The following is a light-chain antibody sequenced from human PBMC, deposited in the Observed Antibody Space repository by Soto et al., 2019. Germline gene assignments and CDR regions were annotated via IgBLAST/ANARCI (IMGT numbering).Light chain of an antibody. CDR3: QQFKSGTWT. CDR1: QNIERW. J-gene: IGKJ1*01. CDR2: DVS. Sequence: TKYSYTLSASVGDIVTITCRASQNIERWLAWYQQKPGKAPKLLLYDVSSLESGVPSRFSGSGSATEFILTINGLQPDDFATYFCQQFKSGTWTFGQGTKVDI. V-gene: IGKV1-5*01.